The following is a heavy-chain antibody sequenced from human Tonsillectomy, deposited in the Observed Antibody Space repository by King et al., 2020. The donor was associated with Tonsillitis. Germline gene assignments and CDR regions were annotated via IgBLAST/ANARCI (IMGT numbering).Heavy chain of an antibody. J-gene: IGHJ3*02. CDR1: GYTFSTYW. V-gene: IGHV5-51*01. Sequence: QLVQSGAEMKKPGESLKISCKGSGYTFSTYWIGWVRQMPGKGLEWMGIFYPGDSDTRYNPSVRGHVTISTDNSINTAYLQWSSLKASDTAIYYCARLRRVAAISSYAFDIWGQGTMVTVSS. D-gene: IGHD5-18*01. CDR3: ARLRRVAAISSYAFDI. CDR2: FYPGDSDT.